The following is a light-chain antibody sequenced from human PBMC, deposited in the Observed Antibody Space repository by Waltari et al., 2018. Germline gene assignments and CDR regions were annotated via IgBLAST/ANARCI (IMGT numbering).Light chain of an antibody. CDR2: SNT. V-gene: IGLV1-44*01. CDR1: SSNIGSNT. CDR3: AGWDDSLNGFYV. J-gene: IGLJ1*01. Sequence: SVLTQPPSASGTPGQRVTISCSGSSSNIGSNTVNWYQQLPGTAPELLIYSNTRRPSGVPDRFSGSKSGTSASLAISGLQSEDEADYYCAGWDDSLNGFYVFGTGTKVTVL.